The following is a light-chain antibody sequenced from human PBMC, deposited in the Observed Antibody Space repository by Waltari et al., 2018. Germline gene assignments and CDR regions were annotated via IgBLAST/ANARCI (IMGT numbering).Light chain of an antibody. V-gene: IGKV3-15*01. CDR1: QSVSSN. CDR2: GAS. CDR3: QQYTHWPPAVT. Sequence: DIVMTQSPATLSVSPGERATLSCRASQSVSSNLAGYPPRPGQAPRLLIYGASTEATGVAARLRCSGSGTGIFLTITSIQSEDFALYYCQQYTHWPPAVTFGPGTKVGIK. J-gene: IGKJ3*01.